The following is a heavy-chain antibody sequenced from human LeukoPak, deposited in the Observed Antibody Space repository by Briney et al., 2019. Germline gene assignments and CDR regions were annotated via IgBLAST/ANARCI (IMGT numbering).Heavy chain of an antibody. CDR3: ARHASYYYDSCGFNWFDP. V-gene: IGHV4-39*01. D-gene: IGHD3-22*01. CDR2: IYYSGST. J-gene: IGHJ5*02. Sequence: SETLSLTCTVSGGSISSSSYYWGWIRQPPGKGLEWIGSIYYSGSTYYNPSLNSRVTISVDTSKNQFSLKLSSVTAADTAVYYCARHASYYYDSCGFNWFDPWAREPWSPSPQ. CDR1: GGSISSSSYY.